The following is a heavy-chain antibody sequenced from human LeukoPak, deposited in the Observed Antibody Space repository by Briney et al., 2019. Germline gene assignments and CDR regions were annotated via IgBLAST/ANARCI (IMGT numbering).Heavy chain of an antibody. CDR2: INPSGGST. CDR3: ARWTGTTGLDY. Sequence: ALVKVYCKASGYSFSSYYMHWVRQAPGQGLEWMGIINPSGGSTTYAQKFRDRVTMTRDTSTTTVYMELSSLKSEDTAVYYCARWTGTTGLDYWGQGTLVTVSS. D-gene: IGHD1-1*01. CDR1: GYSFSSYY. V-gene: IGHV1-46*01. J-gene: IGHJ4*02.